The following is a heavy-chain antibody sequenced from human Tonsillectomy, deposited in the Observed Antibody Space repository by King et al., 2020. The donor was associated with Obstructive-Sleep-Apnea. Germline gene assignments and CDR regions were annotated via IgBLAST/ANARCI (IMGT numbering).Heavy chain of an antibody. CDR1: GYSISHAYY. CDR2: IYYSGST. V-gene: IGHV4-38-2*02. Sequence: VQLQESGPGLVKPSETLSLTCTVSGYSISHAYYWGWIRQPPGKGLEWIGSIYYSGSTHYNPSLQSRVTISLDTSKHQFSLKLTSVTAADTAVYYCARDPDCSGGSCYNFDYWGQGTLVTVSS. D-gene: IGHD2-15*01. CDR3: ARDPDCSGGSCYNFDY. J-gene: IGHJ4*02.